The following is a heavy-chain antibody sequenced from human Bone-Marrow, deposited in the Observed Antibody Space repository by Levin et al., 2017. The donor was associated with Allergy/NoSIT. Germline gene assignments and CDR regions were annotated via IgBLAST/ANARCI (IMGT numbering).Heavy chain of an antibody. CDR3: ARGGRGSYFDY. V-gene: IGHV3-48*01. Sequence: GGSLRLSCAASGFTFSSYSMNWVRQAPGKGLEWVSYISSSSSTIYYADSVKGRFTISRDNAKNSLYLQMNSLRAEDTAVYYCARGGRGSYFDYWGQGTLVTVSS. CDR1: GFTFSSYS. J-gene: IGHJ4*02. D-gene: IGHD3-16*01. CDR2: ISSSSSTI.